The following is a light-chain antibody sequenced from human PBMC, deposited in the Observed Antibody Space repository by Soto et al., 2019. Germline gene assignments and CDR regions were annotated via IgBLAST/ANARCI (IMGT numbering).Light chain of an antibody. Sequence: VLTQPASVSGSPGQSITISCTGTSSDVGSYNLVSWYQQHPGKAPKLMIYEGSKRPSGVPDRFSGSKSGNTASLTVSGLQAEDEADYYCSSYAGSNNFEVFGTGTKVTVL. J-gene: IGLJ1*01. CDR2: EGS. V-gene: IGLV2-14*02. CDR3: SSYAGSNNFEV. CDR1: SSDVGSYNL.